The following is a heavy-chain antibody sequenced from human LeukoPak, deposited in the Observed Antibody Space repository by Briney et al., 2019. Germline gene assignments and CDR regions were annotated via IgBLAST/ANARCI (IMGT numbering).Heavy chain of an antibody. J-gene: IGHJ4*02. D-gene: IGHD1-26*01. CDR3: ASPFSGSYYSYFDY. CDR2: ISYDGSNK. V-gene: IGHV3-30-3*01. Sequence: GGSLRLSCAASGFTFSSYAVHWVRQAPGKGLECVAVISYDGSNKDYADSVKGRFTISRDNSKNTLYLQMNSLRTEDTAVYYCASPFSGSYYSYFDYWGQGTLVTVSS. CDR1: GFTFSSYA.